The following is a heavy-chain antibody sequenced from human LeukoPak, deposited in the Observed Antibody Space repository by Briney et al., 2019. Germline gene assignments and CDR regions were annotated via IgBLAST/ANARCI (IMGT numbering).Heavy chain of an antibody. CDR2: IYYSGST. D-gene: IGHD1/OR15-1a*01. Sequence: PSETLSLTCIVTGGSISSYYWSWILQPPGKGLEWIGYIYYSGSTNYNPSLKSRVTISIDTSKNQFSLKLTSVTAADTAVYYCARGTGGWYFDLWGRGTLVTVSS. CDR1: GGSISSYY. CDR3: ARGTGGWYFDL. J-gene: IGHJ2*01. V-gene: IGHV4-59*01.